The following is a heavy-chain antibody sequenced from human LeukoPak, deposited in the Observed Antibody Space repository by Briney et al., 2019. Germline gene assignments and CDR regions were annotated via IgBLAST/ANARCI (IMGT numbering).Heavy chain of an antibody. Sequence: GGSLRLSCVISGFSVSNNFLTWVRQAPGKGLEWSYIIYSGGSTRYADSVKGRFTSSRDNSKNTLFLQMNYLRTEDTSVYYCAKDDAQYFDCWGQRTLVTVCS. J-gene: IGHJ4*02. D-gene: IGHD3-3*01. CDR2: IYSGGST. CDR1: GFSVSNNF. CDR3: AKDDAQYFDC. V-gene: IGHV3-66*02.